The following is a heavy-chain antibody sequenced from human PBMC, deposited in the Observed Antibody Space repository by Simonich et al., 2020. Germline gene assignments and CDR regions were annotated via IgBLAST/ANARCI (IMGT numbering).Heavy chain of an antibody. D-gene: IGHD3-3*01. CDR2: INHSGST. CDR3: ARRGYYNFWSGYEYFQH. V-gene: IGHV4-34*01. J-gene: IGHJ1*01. Sequence: QVQLQQWGAGLLKPSETLSLTCAGYGGSFSGYYWSWIRQPPGKGLEWIGEINHSGSTNYNPSLKSRVTISVDTSKNQFSLKLSSVTAADTAVYYCARRGYYNFWSGYEYFQHWGQGTLVTVSS. CDR1: GGSFSGYY.